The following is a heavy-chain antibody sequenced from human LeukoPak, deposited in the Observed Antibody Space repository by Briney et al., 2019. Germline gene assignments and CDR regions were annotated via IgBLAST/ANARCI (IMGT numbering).Heavy chain of an antibody. CDR1: GFTFSNYS. Sequence: GVSLRLSCAASGFTFSNYSMNWVRQAPGKGLEWVSSISSRSNYIYYADSVRGRFTISRDNAKNSVYLQMNSLTAADTAVYYCARGKVDFAFWGQGTLVTVSS. CDR2: ISSRSNYI. CDR3: ARGKVDFAF. J-gene: IGHJ4*02. D-gene: IGHD3-9*01. V-gene: IGHV3-21*01.